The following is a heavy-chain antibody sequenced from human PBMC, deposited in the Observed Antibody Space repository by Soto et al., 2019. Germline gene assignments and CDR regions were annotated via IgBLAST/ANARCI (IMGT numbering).Heavy chain of an antibody. CDR1: GVTVSNNY. J-gene: IGHJ4*02. Sequence: EVKLVESGGGLVQPGGSLRLSCAASGVTVSNNYMTWVRQAPGKGLELVSSIYSTGNTFYADSVKGRCTISRDNSKNTLYLQMNSLRVEDTAVYYCARKAPVTTLGYWGQGTLVTVSS. CDR3: ARKAPVTTLGY. D-gene: IGHD2-21*02. CDR2: IYSTGNT. V-gene: IGHV3-66*01.